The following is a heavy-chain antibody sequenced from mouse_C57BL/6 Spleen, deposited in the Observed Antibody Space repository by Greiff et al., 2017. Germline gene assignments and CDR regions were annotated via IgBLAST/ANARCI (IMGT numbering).Heavy chain of an antibody. Sequence: EVKVEESGGGLVKPGGSLKLSCAASGFTFSSYTMSWVRQTPEKRLEWVATISGGGGNTYYPDSVKGRFTISRDNAKNTLYLQMSSLRSEDTALYYCARHKDGYYFDYWGQGTTLTVSS. V-gene: IGHV5-9*01. CDR2: ISGGGGNT. D-gene: IGHD1-3*01. J-gene: IGHJ2*01. CDR1: GFTFSSYT. CDR3: ARHKDGYYFDY.